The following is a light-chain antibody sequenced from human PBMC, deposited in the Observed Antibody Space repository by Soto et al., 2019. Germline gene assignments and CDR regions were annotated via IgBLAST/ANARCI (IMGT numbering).Light chain of an antibody. V-gene: IGLV2-14*01. CDR1: ISDIGGYNF. J-gene: IGLJ2*01. CDR3: ASYTRTTTLV. CDR2: DVN. Sequence: QSVLTQPASVSGSPGQSITISCTGNISDIGGYNFISWYQHHPGKAPKLVIYDVNNRPSGISYRFSGSKSGNTASLTISGLQSEDEAEYYCASYTRTTTLVFGGGTKLTVL.